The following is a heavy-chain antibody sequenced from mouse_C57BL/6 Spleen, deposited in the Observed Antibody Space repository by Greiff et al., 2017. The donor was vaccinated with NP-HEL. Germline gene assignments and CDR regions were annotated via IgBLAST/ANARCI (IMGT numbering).Heavy chain of an antibody. J-gene: IGHJ1*03. D-gene: IGHD1-1*01. Sequence: VKLQESGAELVRPGASVTLSCKASGYTFTDYEMHWVKQTPVHGLEWIGAIDPETGGTAYNQKFKGKAILTADKSSSTAYMELRSLTSEDSAVYYCTRSTTVTNFDVWGTGTTVTVSS. CDR1: GYTFTDYE. CDR2: IDPETGGT. CDR3: TRSTTVTNFDV. V-gene: IGHV1-15*01.